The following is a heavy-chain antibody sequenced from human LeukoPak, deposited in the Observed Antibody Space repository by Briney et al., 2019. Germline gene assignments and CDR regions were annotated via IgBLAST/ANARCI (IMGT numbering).Heavy chain of an antibody. CDR1: GGSFSGYY. Sequence: SETLSLTCAVYGGSFSGYYWSWIRQPPGKGLEWIGEINHSGSTNYNPSLKSRVTISVDTSKNQFSLKLSSVTAADTAVYYCASVWGGGYYFDYWGQGTLVTVSS. V-gene: IGHV4-34*01. CDR2: INHSGST. J-gene: IGHJ4*02. D-gene: IGHD3-16*01. CDR3: ASVWGGGYYFDY.